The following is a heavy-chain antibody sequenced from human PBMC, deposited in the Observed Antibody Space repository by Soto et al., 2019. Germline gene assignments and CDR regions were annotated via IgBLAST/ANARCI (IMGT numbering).Heavy chain of an antibody. Sequence: GGSLRLSCAASGFTFKDYYMNWVRQAPGKGLEWLSYITPTSSYTNYGDSVKGRFTISRDNAKNSLSLQLNSLRGEDTAVYYCARGVRCTIRGLINKIDFWGQGTTVTVSS. CDR2: ITPTSSYT. CDR1: GFTFKDYY. CDR3: ARGVRCTIRGLINKIDF. J-gene: IGHJ6*02. V-gene: IGHV3-11*06. D-gene: IGHD3-10*01.